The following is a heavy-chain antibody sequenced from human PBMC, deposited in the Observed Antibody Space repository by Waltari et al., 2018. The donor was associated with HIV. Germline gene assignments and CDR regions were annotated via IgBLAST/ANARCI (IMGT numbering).Heavy chain of an antibody. V-gene: IGHV4-61*02. D-gene: IGHD2-21*02. Sequence: QVQLQESRPGLVKTSQTLSLTCTVSGGSINSGSSYCNWLRRPTGKELDWIGRLYTSGSTNYNPSLKSRVTMTADTAKNQFSLRLTSVTASDTAIYYCSRTSTGSDYYYQVDVWGQGTTVTV. J-gene: IGHJ6*02. CDR3: SRTSTGSDYYYQVDV. CDR2: LYTSGST. CDR1: GGSINSGSSY.